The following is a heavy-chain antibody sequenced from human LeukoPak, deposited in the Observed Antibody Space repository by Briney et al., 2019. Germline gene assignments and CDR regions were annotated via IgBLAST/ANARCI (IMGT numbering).Heavy chain of an antibody. D-gene: IGHD3-10*01. CDR1: GGSFSGYY. CDR3: AGEGRSGSYYSWLDP. Sequence: SETLSLTCAVYGGSFSGYYWSWIRQPPGKGLEWIGEINHSGSTNYNPSLKSRVTISVDTSKNQFSLKLSSVTAADTAVYYCAGEGRSGSYYSWLDPWGQGTLVTVSS. CDR2: INHSGST. J-gene: IGHJ5*02. V-gene: IGHV4-34*01.